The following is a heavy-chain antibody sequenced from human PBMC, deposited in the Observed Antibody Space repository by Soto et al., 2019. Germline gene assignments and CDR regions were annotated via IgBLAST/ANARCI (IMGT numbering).Heavy chain of an antibody. CDR1: GFTFSTSC. CDR2: INGDGGTI. D-gene: IGHD1-7*01. J-gene: IGHJ4*02. V-gene: IGHV3-74*01. CDR3: TRGGNYYFDY. Sequence: EVQLVEAGGGLVQPGGSLRLSCAASGFTFSTSCIHWVRQAPGKGLVWVSRINGDGGTINYADSVKGRFTISRDNAKNTVYLQMNSLSADDTAVYYCTRGGNYYFDYWGQGTLVTVSS.